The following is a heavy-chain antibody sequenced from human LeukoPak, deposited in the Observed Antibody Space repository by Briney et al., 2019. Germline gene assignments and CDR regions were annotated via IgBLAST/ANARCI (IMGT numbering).Heavy chain of an antibody. D-gene: IGHD2-15*01. J-gene: IGHJ3*02. CDR1: GFTFSSYA. Sequence: GGSLRLSCAASGFTFSSYAMHWVRQAPGKGLEWVAVISYDGSNKYYADSVKGRFTISRDNSKNTLYLQMNSLRAEDTAVYYCARAFTRWGPANDAFDIWGQGTMVTVSS. CDR3: ARAFTRWGPANDAFDI. CDR2: ISYDGSNK. V-gene: IGHV3-30-3*01.